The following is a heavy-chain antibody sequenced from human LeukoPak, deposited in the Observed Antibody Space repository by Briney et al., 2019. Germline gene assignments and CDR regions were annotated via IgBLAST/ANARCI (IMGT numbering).Heavy chain of an antibody. D-gene: IGHD3-10*01. V-gene: IGHV1-46*01. CDR3: ARSVFPYSSGSGSPYNVDVRRNSCFDF. CDR1: GYTFTNYY. CDR2: INPSVGTT. J-gene: IGHJ4*02. Sequence: ASVKVSCKASGYTFTNYYIHWVRQAPGQGLDWRGTINPSVGTTRSAQGRVTLTRDTSTNTVYMELSTLRSEDTAVYYCARSVFPYSSGSGSPYNVDVRRNSCFDFWGQGTLVTVSS.